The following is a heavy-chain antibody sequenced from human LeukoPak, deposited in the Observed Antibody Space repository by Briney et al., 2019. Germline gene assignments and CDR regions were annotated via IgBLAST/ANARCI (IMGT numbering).Heavy chain of an antibody. Sequence: PGGSLRLSCAASGFTFSSYGMHWVRQAPGKGREWVAVISYDGSNKYYADSVKGRFTISRDNSKNTLYLQMNSLRAEDTAVYYCAKDREDTAMVSLVDYWGQGTLVTVSS. CDR2: ISYDGSNK. J-gene: IGHJ4*02. V-gene: IGHV3-30*18. CDR3: AKDREDTAMVSLVDY. CDR1: GFTFSSYG. D-gene: IGHD5-18*01.